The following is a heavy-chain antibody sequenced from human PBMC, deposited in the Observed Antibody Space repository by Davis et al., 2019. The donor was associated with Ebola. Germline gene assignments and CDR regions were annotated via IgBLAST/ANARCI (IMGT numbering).Heavy chain of an antibody. D-gene: IGHD1-1*01. Sequence: PSETLSLTCAVSGYSISRGYYWAWIRQSPGKGLEWIGSFYHSGRTSYNASLKSRLTISEDTSKNQFSLKMTSVTVADTAVYYCARQRAQLAWYFDLWGRGTLVTVSS. CDR1: GYSISRGYY. CDR2: FYHSGRT. CDR3: ARQRAQLAWYFDL. J-gene: IGHJ2*01. V-gene: IGHV4-38-2*01.